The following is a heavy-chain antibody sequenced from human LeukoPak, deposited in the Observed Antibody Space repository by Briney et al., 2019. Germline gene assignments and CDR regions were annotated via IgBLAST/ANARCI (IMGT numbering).Heavy chain of an antibody. CDR1: GGSISSYY. D-gene: IGHD5-12*01. V-gene: IGHV4-59*01. J-gene: IGHJ5*02. CDR2: IYYSGST. CDR3: ARIIVATITGGRWFDP. Sequence: SETLSLTCTVSGGSISSYYWSWIRQPPGKGLEWIGYIYYSGSTNFNPSLKSRVTISVDASKNQFSLQLSSVTAADTAVYYCARIIVATITGGRWFDPWGQGTLVTVSS.